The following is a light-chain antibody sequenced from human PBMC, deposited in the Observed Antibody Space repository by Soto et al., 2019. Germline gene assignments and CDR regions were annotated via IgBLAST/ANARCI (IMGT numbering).Light chain of an antibody. Sequence: EIVMTQSPATLSVSPGERATLSCRASQSVSSNLAWYQQKPGQAPRLLIYGASTRATGIPVRFSGSGSGTEFTLTISSLQSEDFAVYCCQQYNDWPRTFGQGTKVEIK. CDR1: QSVSSN. CDR3: QQYNDWPRT. J-gene: IGKJ1*01. V-gene: IGKV3-15*01. CDR2: GAS.